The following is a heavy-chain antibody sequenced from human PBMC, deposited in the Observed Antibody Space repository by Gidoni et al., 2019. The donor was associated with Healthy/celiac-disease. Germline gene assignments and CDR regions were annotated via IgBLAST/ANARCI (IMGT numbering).Heavy chain of an antibody. CDR2: MNPKSGNT. CDR3: ARGRGSSQFTDY. CDR1: GYTFTSYD. D-gene: IGHD2-15*01. Sequence: QVQLVQSGAAVKKPGASVKMSCKATGYTFTSYDLNWLRQAPGKGREWMGWMNPKSGNTGYAQKFQGRVTMTRNTSISTAYMELSSLRSEDTAVYYCARGRGSSQFTDYWGQGTLVTVSS. V-gene: IGHV1-8*01. J-gene: IGHJ4*02.